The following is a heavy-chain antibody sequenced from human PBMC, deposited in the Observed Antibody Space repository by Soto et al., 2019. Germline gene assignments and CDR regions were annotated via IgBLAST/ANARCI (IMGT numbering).Heavy chain of an antibody. CDR1: GFTFSSYS. CDR3: ARKYSGYDLAYFDY. CDR2: ISSSSSYI. Sequence: EVQLVESGGGLVKPGGSLRLSCAASGFTFSSYSMNWVRQAPGKGLEWVSSISSSSSYIYYADSVKGGFTISRDNAKNSLYLQMNSLRAEDTAVYYCARKYSGYDLAYFDYWGQGTLVTVSS. V-gene: IGHV3-21*01. J-gene: IGHJ4*02. D-gene: IGHD5-12*01.